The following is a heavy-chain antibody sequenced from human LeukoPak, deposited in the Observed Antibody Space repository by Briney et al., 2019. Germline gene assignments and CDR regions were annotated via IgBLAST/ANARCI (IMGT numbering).Heavy chain of an antibody. J-gene: IGHJ5*02. V-gene: IGHV4-39*01. CDR3: ARRPDCSSTSCYPNWFDL. CDR1: GGSISSSSYY. Sequence: SEILSLTCTVSGGSISSSSYYWGWIRQPPGKGLEWIGSIYYSGSTYYNLSLKSRVTISVDTSKNQFSLKVSSVTAADTAVYYCARRPDCSSTSCYPNWFDLWGQGTLVTVSS. CDR2: IYYSGST. D-gene: IGHD2-2*01.